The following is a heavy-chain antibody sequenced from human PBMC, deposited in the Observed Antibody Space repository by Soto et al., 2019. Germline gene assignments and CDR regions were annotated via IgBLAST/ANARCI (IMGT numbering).Heavy chain of an antibody. D-gene: IGHD6-19*01. Sequence: QVQLVQSGAEVKKPGASVKVSCKASGYTFTSYYMHWVRQAPGQGLEWMGIINPSGGSTSYAQKFQGRVTMTRDTSTSTVYMELSSLRSEDTAVYYCAGGPPPYSSGWYKDYWGQGTLVTVSS. J-gene: IGHJ4*02. CDR2: INPSGGST. CDR1: GYTFTSYY. V-gene: IGHV1-46*03. CDR3: AGGPPPYSSGWYKDY.